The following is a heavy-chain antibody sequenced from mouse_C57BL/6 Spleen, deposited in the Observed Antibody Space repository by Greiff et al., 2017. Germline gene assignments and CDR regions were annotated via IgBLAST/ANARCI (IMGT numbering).Heavy chain of an antibody. CDR1: GYSITSGYY. Sequence: EVHLVESGPGLVKPSQSLSLTCSVTGYSITSGYYWNWIRQFPGNKLEWMGYISYDGSNNYNPSLKNRISITRDTSKNQFFLKLNSVTTEDTATYYCARAHYYGFAYWGQGTLVTVSA. J-gene: IGHJ3*01. CDR3: ARAHYYGFAY. V-gene: IGHV3-6*01. D-gene: IGHD1-1*01. CDR2: ISYDGSN.